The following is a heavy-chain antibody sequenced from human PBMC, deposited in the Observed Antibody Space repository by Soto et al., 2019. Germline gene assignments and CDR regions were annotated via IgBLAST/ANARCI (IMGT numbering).Heavy chain of an antibody. V-gene: IGHV1-3*01. D-gene: IGHD5-12*01. CDR3: ETSGHRAYDFDS. Sequence: QVQLVQSGAEVKEPGDSVKVSCKASAYSFTTYAMHWVRQAPGQRLEWMGWINGGDGHTTYSRKFQGRVTITRDTSATTAYIELSSMISEDPAIYYCETSGHRAYDFDSWGQGTLVTVSS. CDR2: INGGDGHT. CDR1: AYSFTTYA. J-gene: IGHJ4*02.